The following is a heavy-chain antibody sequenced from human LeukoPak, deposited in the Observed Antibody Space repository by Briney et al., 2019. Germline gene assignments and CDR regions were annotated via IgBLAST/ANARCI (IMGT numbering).Heavy chain of an antibody. V-gene: IGHV1-69*05. Sequence: GASVKVSCKASGGTFSSYAISWVRQAPGQGLEWMGRIIPIFGTANYAQKFQGRVTITTDESTSTAYMELSSLRSEDTAVYYCARDSERCGGDCSMFDYWGQGTLVTVSS. CDR1: GGTFSSYA. J-gene: IGHJ4*02. CDR3: ARDSERCGGDCSMFDY. CDR2: IIPIFGTA. D-gene: IGHD2-21*02.